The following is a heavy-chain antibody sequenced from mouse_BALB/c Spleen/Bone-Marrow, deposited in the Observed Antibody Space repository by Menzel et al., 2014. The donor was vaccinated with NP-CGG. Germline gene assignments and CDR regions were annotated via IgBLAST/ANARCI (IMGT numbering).Heavy chain of an antibody. CDR1: GYTSSNYW. J-gene: IGHJ2*01. CDR2: IHPGNSDT. Sequence: VQLKDSGTVLARPGAAVKMSCKASGYTSSNYWMHWIKQRPGQGLEWIGTIHPGNSDTTYNQKFKGKAKLTAVTSTSTAYMELSSLTNEDSAVYYCTTLARNNFDYWGQGTTLTVSS. D-gene: IGHD3-1*01. CDR3: TTLARNNFDY. V-gene: IGHV1-5*01.